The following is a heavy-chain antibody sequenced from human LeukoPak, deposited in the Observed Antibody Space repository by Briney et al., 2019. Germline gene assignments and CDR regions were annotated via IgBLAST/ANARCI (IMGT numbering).Heavy chain of an antibody. CDR2: INSDGSST. Sequence: GGSLRLSCAASGFTFSSYWMHWVRQAPGKGLVWVSRINSDGSSTSYADSVKGRFTISRDNAKNTLYLQMNSLRAEDTAVYYCARIGSSRNIDYWGQGTLVTVSS. CDR1: GFTFSSYW. CDR3: ARIGSSRNIDY. V-gene: IGHV3-74*01. J-gene: IGHJ4*02. D-gene: IGHD6-13*01.